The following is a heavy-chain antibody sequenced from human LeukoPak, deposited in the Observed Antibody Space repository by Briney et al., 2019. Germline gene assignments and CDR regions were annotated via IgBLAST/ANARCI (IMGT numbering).Heavy chain of an antibody. CDR3: ANDQSLYSGYDYFDY. D-gene: IGHD5-12*01. V-gene: IGHV3-33*06. Sequence: PGRSLRLSCAASGFTFSSYGMHWVRQAPGKGLEWVAVIWYDGSNKYYADSVKGRFTISRDNSKNTLYLQMNSLRAEDTAVYYCANDQSLYSGYDYFDYWGQGTLVTVSS. CDR1: GFTFSSYG. J-gene: IGHJ4*02. CDR2: IWYDGSNK.